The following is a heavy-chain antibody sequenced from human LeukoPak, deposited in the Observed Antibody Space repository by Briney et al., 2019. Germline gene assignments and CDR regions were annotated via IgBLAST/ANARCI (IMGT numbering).Heavy chain of an antibody. CDR3: ARDTSRYDFWSGYYFDY. CDR2: IYTSGST. V-gene: IGHV4-4*07. Sequence: PSETLSLTCTVSGGSISSYYWSWIRQPAGKGLEWIGRIYTSGSTNYNPSLKSRVTMSVDTSKNQFSLKLSSVTAADTAVYYCARDTSRYDFWSGYYFDYWGQGTLVTVSS. D-gene: IGHD3-3*01. J-gene: IGHJ4*02. CDR1: GGSISSYY.